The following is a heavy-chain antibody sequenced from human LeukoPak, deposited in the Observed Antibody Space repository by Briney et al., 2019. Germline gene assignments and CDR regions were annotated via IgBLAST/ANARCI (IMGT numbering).Heavy chain of an antibody. Sequence: TTSETLSLTCAVYGGSFSGYYWSWIRQPPGKGLEWIGEINHSGSTNYNPSLKSRVTISVDTSKNQFSLKLSSVTAADTAVYYCARGGLYHIWDLDYWGQGTLVTVSS. J-gene: IGHJ4*02. CDR3: ARGGLYHIWDLDY. CDR1: GGSFSGYY. CDR2: INHSGST. D-gene: IGHD1-14*01. V-gene: IGHV4-34*01.